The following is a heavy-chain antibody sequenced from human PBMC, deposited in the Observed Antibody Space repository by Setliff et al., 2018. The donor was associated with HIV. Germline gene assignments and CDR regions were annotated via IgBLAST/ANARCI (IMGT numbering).Heavy chain of an antibody. J-gene: IGHJ3*02. D-gene: IGHD1-1*01. CDR1: GGSMSRVY. CDR2: VSASGTT. Sequence: LSLTCSVSGGSMSRVYWTWIRQPPGKGLEWIGYVSASGTTKYNPSLQSRVTISGDSSKNQFSLRLSSVTAADTAVYYCAKEGSWNDDSGAFNIWGQGTMVT. CDR3: AKEGSWNDDSGAFNI. V-gene: IGHV4-4*08.